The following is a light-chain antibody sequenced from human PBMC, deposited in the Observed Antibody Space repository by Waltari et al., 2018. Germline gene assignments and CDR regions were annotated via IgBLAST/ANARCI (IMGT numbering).Light chain of an antibody. V-gene: IGKV3-15*01. CDR1: QNVGTS. J-gene: IGKJ4*01. Sequence: EIVVTQSPATPSVSPGERVTISCRARQNVGTSLAWYQQNPGQTPRLLIFGAYSRASGVPARFSGSGSGTDFTLAISSLQSEDFAVYYCQQYEDWPRHSFGGGTKVQIE. CDR2: GAY. CDR3: QQYEDWPRHS.